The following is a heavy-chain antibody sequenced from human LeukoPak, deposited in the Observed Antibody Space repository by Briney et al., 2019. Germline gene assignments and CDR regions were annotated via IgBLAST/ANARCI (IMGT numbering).Heavy chain of an antibody. CDR1: GFTFSSYG. J-gene: IGHJ4*02. Sequence: GGSLRLSCAASGFTFSSYGMNWVRQAPGKGLEWVAFIRYDGSNKYYADSVKGRFTISRDNSKNTLYLQMNSLRAEDTAVYYSASGGAEGFDYWGQGTLVTVSS. V-gene: IGHV3-30*02. CDR2: IRYDGSNK. CDR3: ASGGAEGFDY.